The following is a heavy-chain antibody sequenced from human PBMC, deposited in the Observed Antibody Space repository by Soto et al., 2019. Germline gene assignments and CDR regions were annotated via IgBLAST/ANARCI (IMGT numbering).Heavy chain of an antibody. D-gene: IGHD6-13*01. Sequence: PSETLSLTCTVSGGSISSSSYYWGWIRQPPGKGLEWIGSIYYSGSTYYNPSVKGRFTISRDNSKNTLYLQMNSLRAEDTAVYYCAKALLSSSWYGYYYGMDVWGQGTTVTVSS. CDR3: AKALLSSSWYGYYYGMDV. CDR1: GGSISSSSYY. J-gene: IGHJ6*02. CDR2: IYYSGST. V-gene: IGHV4-39*01.